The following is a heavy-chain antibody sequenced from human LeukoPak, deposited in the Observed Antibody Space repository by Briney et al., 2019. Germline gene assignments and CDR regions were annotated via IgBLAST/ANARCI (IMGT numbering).Heavy chain of an antibody. CDR1: GGSISSYY. D-gene: IGHD6-19*01. CDR2: IYTSGST. CDR3: ARDSHVYSSGYFDL. V-gene: IGHV4-4*07. J-gene: IGHJ2*01. Sequence: SETLSLTCTVSGGSISSYYWSWIRQPAGKGLEWIGRIYTSGSTNYNPSLKSRVTISVDESKNQFSLKLSSVTAADTAVYYCARDSHVYSSGYFDLWGRGTLVTVSS.